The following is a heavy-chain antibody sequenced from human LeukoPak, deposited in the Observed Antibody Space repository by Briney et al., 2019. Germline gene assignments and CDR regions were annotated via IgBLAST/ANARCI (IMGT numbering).Heavy chain of an antibody. Sequence: GGSLRLSCAASGFTFSSYGMHWVRQAPGKGLEWVAFIRYDGSNKYYADSVKGRFTISRDNSKNTLYLQMNSLRAEDTAVYYCAILSITIFGVVIPPFDYWGQGTLVTVSS. V-gene: IGHV3-30*02. D-gene: IGHD3-3*01. CDR3: AILSITIFGVVIPPFDY. CDR2: IRYDGSNK. J-gene: IGHJ4*02. CDR1: GFTFSSYG.